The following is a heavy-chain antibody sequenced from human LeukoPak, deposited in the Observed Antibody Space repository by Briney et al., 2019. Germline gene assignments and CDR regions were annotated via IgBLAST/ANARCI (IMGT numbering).Heavy chain of an antibody. CDR3: ARAAVSAAGLIYFDY. D-gene: IGHD6-13*01. J-gene: IGHJ4*02. CDR2: IGTAGDT. CDR1: GFTFSSYD. V-gene: IGHV3-13*01. Sequence: GGSLRLSCAASGFTFSSYDMHWVRQATGKGLEWVSAIGTAGDTYYPGSVKGRFTISRENAKNSLYLQMNSLRAGDTAVYYCARAAVSAAGLIYFDYWGQGTLVTVSS.